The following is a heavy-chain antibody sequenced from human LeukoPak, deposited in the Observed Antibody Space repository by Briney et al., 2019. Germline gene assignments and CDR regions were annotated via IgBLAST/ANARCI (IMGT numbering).Heavy chain of an antibody. CDR2: ISWNSGSI. Sequence: SLRLSCAASGFTFDDYAMHWVRQAPGKGLEWVSGISWNSGSIGYADSVKGRFTISRDNAKNSLYLQMNSLRAEDTALYYCAKDLYSSSWYDRMGFDPWGQGTLVTVSS. CDR3: AKDLYSSSWYDRMGFDP. CDR1: GFTFDDYA. D-gene: IGHD6-13*01. J-gene: IGHJ5*02. V-gene: IGHV3-9*01.